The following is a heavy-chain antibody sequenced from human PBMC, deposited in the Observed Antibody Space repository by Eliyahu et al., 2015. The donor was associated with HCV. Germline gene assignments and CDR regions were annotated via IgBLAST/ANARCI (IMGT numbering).Heavy chain of an antibody. CDR1: GSTFTSNY. V-gene: IGHV1-46*01. Sequence: QVQLVQSGAEVKNPGASVKVSCKASGSTFTSNYLHWVRQAPGQGLEWMGIINPSGGSTSXAQKFQGRVTMTRDTSTSTVYMELSSLRSEDTAVYYCARTKTGTAFDYWGQGTLVTVSS. CDR2: INPSGGST. CDR3: ARTKTGTAFDY. J-gene: IGHJ4*02. D-gene: IGHD1-1*01.